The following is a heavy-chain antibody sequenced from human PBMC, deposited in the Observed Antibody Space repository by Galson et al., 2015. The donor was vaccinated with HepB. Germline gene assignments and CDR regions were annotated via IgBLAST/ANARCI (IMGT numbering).Heavy chain of an antibody. V-gene: IGHV3-33*08. CDR3: ARDIPVRAVLNWFDP. J-gene: IGHJ5*02. CDR1: GFTFSSYG. CDR2: IWYDGSNK. D-gene: IGHD3-10*01. Sequence: SLRLSCAASGFTFSSYGMHWVRQAPGKGLEWVAVIWYDGSNKYYADSVKGRFTISRDNSKSTLYLQMNSLRAEDTAVYYCARDIPVRAVLNWFDPCGQGTLVTISS.